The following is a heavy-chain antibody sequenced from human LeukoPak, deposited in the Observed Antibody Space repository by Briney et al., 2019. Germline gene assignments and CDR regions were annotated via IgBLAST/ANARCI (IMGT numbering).Heavy chain of an antibody. CDR2: IIPISGTA. CDR1: GGTFSSHA. J-gene: IGHJ6*03. V-gene: IGHV1-69*05. Sequence: PAASVKVSCKASGGTFSSHAIAWVRQAPGQGPEWMGGIIPISGTANYAQKFQGRVTITTDESTSTAYLELGSLASDDTAVYYCARGLQYQLLKALGHYYMDVWGEGTTVTVSS. CDR3: ARGLQYQLLKALGHYYMDV. D-gene: IGHD2-2*01.